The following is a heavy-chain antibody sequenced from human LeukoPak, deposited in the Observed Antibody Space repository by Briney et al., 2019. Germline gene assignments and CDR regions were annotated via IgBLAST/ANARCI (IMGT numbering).Heavy chain of an antibody. Sequence: GESLKISCKGSGYTFTNYWITWVRQMPGKGLEWMGSIDPSDSYTNYSPSFQGHVTISADKSVSTAYLQWSSLKASDTAMYYCARFLFDGNSRCFDYWGRGTLVTVSS. CDR2: IDPSDSYT. J-gene: IGHJ4*02. D-gene: IGHD4-23*01. CDR3: ARFLFDGNSRCFDY. CDR1: GYTFTNYW. V-gene: IGHV5-10-1*01.